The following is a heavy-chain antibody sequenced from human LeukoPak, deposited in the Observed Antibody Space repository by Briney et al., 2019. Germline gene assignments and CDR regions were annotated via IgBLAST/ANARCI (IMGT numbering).Heavy chain of an antibody. J-gene: IGHJ4*02. D-gene: IGHD3-9*01. V-gene: IGHV4-4*07. Sequence: SETLSLTCTVSGDSISTYYWSWIRQSAGKGLEWIGRIYTSGSTNYNPSLKSRVTMSVDTSKNQFSLKLSSVTAADTAVYYCERATGYYLSGFDYWGQGTLVTVSS. CDR1: GDSISTYY. CDR3: ERATGYYLSGFDY. CDR2: IYTSGST.